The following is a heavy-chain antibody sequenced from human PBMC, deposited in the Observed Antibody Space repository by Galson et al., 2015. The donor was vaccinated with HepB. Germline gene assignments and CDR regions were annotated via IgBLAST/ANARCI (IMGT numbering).Heavy chain of an antibody. Sequence: CAISGDSVSSTSGTWNWIRQPPSRGLERLGRTYYRSKWYNDYAVSVKSRITVNPDTSKNQFSLHLTSVTPEDTALYYCARTAIGLGTAFDYWGQGILVTVSS. CDR1: GDSVSSTSGT. CDR3: ARTAIGLGTAFDY. D-gene: IGHD3-10*01. V-gene: IGHV6-1*01. CDR2: TYYRSKWYN. J-gene: IGHJ4*02.